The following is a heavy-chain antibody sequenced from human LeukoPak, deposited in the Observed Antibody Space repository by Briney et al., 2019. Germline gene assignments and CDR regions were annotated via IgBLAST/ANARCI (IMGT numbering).Heavy chain of an antibody. D-gene: IGHD1-20*01. CDR3: ARDLYNSRYYYYYMDV. CDR1: GGSISGYY. Sequence: SETLSLTCSVSGGSISGYYWSWIRQPPGKELEWIGNIYSSGSTNYNPSLKSRVTISVDASMNHFSLKLSSVTAADTAVYYCARDLYNSRYYYYYMDVWGKGTTVTVSS. V-gene: IGHV4-59*01. CDR2: IYSSGST. J-gene: IGHJ6*03.